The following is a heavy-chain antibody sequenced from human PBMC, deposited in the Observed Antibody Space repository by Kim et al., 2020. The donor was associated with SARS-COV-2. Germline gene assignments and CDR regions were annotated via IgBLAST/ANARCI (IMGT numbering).Heavy chain of an antibody. J-gene: IGHJ6*02. CDR1: GGTFSSYA. CDR2: IIPIFGTA. V-gene: IGHV1-69*13. D-gene: IGHD6-19*01. CDR3: ARPPDTIAVAGTGYYYGMDV. Sequence: SVKVSCKASGGTFSSYAISWVRQAPGQGLEWMGGIIPIFGTANYAQKFQGRVTITADESTSTAYMELSSLRSEDTAVYYCARPPDTIAVAGTGYYYGMDVWGQGTTVTVSS.